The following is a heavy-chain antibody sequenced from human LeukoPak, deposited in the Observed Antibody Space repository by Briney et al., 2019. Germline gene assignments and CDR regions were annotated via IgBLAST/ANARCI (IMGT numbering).Heavy chain of an antibody. CDR1: GYSFTTYW. CDR3: ARLGLSPFDY. J-gene: IGHJ4*02. CDR2: IYPGDSDT. D-gene: IGHD2/OR15-2a*01. V-gene: IGHV5-51*01. Sequence: GESLKISCKGSGYSFTTYWIGWVRQMPGKGLECLGVIYPGDSDTRYSPSFQGQVTISADKSISTAYLQWSSLKASDTAMYYCARLGLSPFDYWGQGTLVTVSS.